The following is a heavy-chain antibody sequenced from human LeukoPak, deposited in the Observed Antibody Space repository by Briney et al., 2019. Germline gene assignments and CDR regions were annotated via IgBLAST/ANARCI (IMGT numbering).Heavy chain of an antibody. CDR3: ARDQGIYGDGIFDY. CDR1: GFTFSRCG. V-gene: IGHV3-33*01. Sequence: GGSLRLSCAASGFTFSRCGMHWVRQAPGKGLEWVAVIWYDGSNKHYADSVKGRFTISRDNSKNTLYLQMNSLRAEDTAAYYCARDQGIYGDGIFDYWGQGTLVTVSS. D-gene: IGHD5-24*01. CDR2: IWYDGSNK. J-gene: IGHJ4*02.